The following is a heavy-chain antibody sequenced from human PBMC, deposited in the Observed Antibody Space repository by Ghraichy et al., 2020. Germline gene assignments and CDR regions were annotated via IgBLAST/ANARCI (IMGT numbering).Heavy chain of an antibody. CDR1: GGSFNAYY. J-gene: IGHJ3*01. V-gene: IGHV4-4*07. Sequence: SETLSLTCAVSGGSFNAYYWSWIRQPAGKGLEWIGRIYASGITNYNPSLKSRVTMSVDTTKNKFSLRLSSVTAADTAVYYCARDPRQLVHDDFDVWGQGTMVTVSS. CDR3: ARDPRQLVHDDFDV. CDR2: IYASGIT. D-gene: IGHD1-1*01.